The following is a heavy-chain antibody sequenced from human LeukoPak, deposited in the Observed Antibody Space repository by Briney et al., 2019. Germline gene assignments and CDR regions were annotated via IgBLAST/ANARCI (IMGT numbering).Heavy chain of an antibody. CDR1: GGSVSRSPYY. CDR2: IYYSGST. CDR3: ARDLGQWLVQPFDY. J-gene: IGHJ4*02. Sequence: SETLSLTCTVSGGSVSRSPYYWGWIRQPPGKGLEWIGSIYYSGSTYYNPSLKSRVTISVDTSKNQFSLKLSSVTAADTAVYYCARDLGQWLVQPFDYWGQGTLVTVSS. D-gene: IGHD6-19*01. V-gene: IGHV4-39*07.